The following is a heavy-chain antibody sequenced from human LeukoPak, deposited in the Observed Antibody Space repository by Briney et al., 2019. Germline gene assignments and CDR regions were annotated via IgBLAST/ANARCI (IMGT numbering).Heavy chain of an antibody. CDR2: IKPDNGDT. J-gene: IGHJ4*02. CDR3: AKDRGGSGDFDY. V-gene: IGHV1-3*01. D-gene: IGHD2-15*01. CDR1: GYIFPAYV. Sequence: ASVKVSCKASGYIFPAYVIHWVRQVPGQSFEWMGWIKPDNGDTEYSQKFQGRVTFTRDTSASTAYMELSSLRSEDTAVYYCAKDRGGSGDFDYWGQGSLVTVSS.